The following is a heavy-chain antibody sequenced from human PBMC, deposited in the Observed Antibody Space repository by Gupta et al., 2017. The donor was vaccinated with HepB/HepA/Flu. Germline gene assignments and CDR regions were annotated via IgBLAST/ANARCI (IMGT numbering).Heavy chain of an antibody. D-gene: IGHD2-15*01. CDR3: ARDWGNGAAAKYYFDY. V-gene: IGHV3-30-3*01. CDR1: GFTFSSYA. Sequence: QVQLVASGGGVVQPGRSLRPSCAAAGFTFSSYAMHWVRQAPGKGLEWVAVISYDGSNKYYADSVKGRFTISRDNSKNTLYLKMNSLRAEETAVYYCARDWGNGAAAKYYFDYWGQGTLVTVSS. CDR2: ISYDGSNK. J-gene: IGHJ4*02.